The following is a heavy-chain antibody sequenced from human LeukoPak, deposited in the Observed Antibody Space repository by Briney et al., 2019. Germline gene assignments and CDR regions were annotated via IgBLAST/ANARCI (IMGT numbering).Heavy chain of an antibody. D-gene: IGHD5-24*01. CDR1: GFTVSSNY. CDR2: ISWNSGSI. CDR3: AKGEMATIPSPFDY. J-gene: IGHJ4*02. Sequence: GGSLRLSCAASGFTVSSNYMSWVRQAPGKGLEWVSGISWNSGSIGYADSVKGRFTISRDNAKNSLYLQMNSLRAEDMALYYCAKGEMATIPSPFDYWGQGTLVTVSS. V-gene: IGHV3-9*03.